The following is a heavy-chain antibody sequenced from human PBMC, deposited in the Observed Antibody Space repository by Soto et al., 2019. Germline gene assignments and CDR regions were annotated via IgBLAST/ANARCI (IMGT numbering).Heavy chain of an antibody. Sequence: QVHLVQSGVEVKKPGSSVRVSCKASGDTFSSYTINWVRQAPGLGLEWMGRVIPMLSMSNYALKFQGRVTMTADKSTNTAYMELSSLRSEGTATYYCASSYGSGSRAFDYWGQGALVTVSS. CDR1: GDTFSSYT. CDR2: VIPMLSMS. D-gene: IGHD3-10*01. V-gene: IGHV1-69*02. J-gene: IGHJ4*02. CDR3: ASSYGSGSRAFDY.